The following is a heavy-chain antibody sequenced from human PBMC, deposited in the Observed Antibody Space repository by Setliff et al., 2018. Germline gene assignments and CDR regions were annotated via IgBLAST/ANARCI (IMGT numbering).Heavy chain of an antibody. J-gene: IGHJ6*03. D-gene: IGHD3-10*01. CDR2: FYHSGSM. Sequence: KASETLSLTCSVSGDSINPYYWTWIRQPPGKGLEWIGYFYHSGSMNYNPSLKGRVTMSVDTSNNQLSLKLTSVSAADTAVYYCARAYYYGSGNSHKYYMDVWGKGTAVTVSS. V-gene: IGHV4-4*09. CDR3: ARAYYYGSGNSHKYYMDV. CDR1: GDSINPYY.